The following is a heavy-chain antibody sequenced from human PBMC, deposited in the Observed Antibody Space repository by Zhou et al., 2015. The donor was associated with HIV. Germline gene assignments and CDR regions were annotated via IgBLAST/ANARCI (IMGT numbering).Heavy chain of an antibody. J-gene: IGHJ5*02. D-gene: IGHD3-10*01. Sequence: QVQLVQSGAEVKKPGSSVKVSCKASGGTFSSYAISWVRQAPGQGLEWMGGIIPIFGTANYAQKFQGRVTITADESTSTAYMELSSLRSEDTAVYYCARGYMVRGVIGENWFDPWGQGTLVTVSS. CDR1: GGTFSSYA. CDR2: IIPIFGTA. CDR3: ARGYMVRGVIGENWFDP. V-gene: IGHV1-69*12.